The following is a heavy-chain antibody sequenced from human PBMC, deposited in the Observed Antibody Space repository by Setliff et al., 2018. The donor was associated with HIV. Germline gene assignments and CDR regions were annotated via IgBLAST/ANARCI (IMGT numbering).Heavy chain of an antibody. CDR1: GYTFINFG. V-gene: IGHV1-18*01. Sequence: ASVKVSFKASGYTFINFGVSWVRQAPVQGLEWMGWISVYNGNTNYAQKFQGRVTMATDTSTSTAYMDLRSLGSDDTAGYYCARVAVGLNMDVWGKGTTVTVSS. CDR2: ISVYNGNT. CDR3: ARVAVGLNMDV. D-gene: IGHD6-19*01. J-gene: IGHJ6*03.